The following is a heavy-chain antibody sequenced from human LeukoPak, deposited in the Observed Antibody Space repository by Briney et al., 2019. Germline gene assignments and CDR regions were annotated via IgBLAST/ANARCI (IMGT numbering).Heavy chain of an antibody. D-gene: IGHD3-10*01. V-gene: IGHV4-61*01. CDR2: ISYSGST. Sequence: SETLSLTCTVSGGSVSSGSAYWSWIRQPPGKGLEWIGHISYSGSTNYNPSLKSRVTISLDTSKNQLSLKLSSVTTADTAVYYCARGQAALWFGELWGQGTLVTVSS. CDR1: GGSVSSGSAY. CDR3: ARGQAALWFGEL. J-gene: IGHJ4*02.